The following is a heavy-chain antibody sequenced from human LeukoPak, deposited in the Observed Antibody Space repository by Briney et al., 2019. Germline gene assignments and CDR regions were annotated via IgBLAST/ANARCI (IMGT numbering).Heavy chain of an antibody. CDR1: GYSFNTYW. V-gene: IGHV5-51*01. CDR3: AIRQGGFDI. J-gene: IGHJ3*02. Sequence: GESLKISCQGSGYSFNTYWIGWMRQMAGKGLEWMGIIYPGDSDTRYSPSFQGQVTISADKSISTAYLQWSSLKAPEPAMYFCAIRQGGFDIWGQGTMVTVSS. CDR2: IYPGDSDT. D-gene: IGHD2-15*01.